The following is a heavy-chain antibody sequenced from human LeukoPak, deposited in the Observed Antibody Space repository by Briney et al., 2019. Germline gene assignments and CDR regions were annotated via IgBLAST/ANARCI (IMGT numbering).Heavy chain of an antibody. CDR3: ARDLY. J-gene: IGHJ4*02. CDR1: GFTFTTYD. Sequence: GGSLRLSCAASGFTFTTYDMHWVRQAPGKGLEWVAVISYDGSNKYYADSVKGRFTISRDNSKNTLYLQMNSLRAEDTAVYYCARDLYWGQGTLVTVSS. V-gene: IGHV3-30*19. CDR2: ISYDGSNK.